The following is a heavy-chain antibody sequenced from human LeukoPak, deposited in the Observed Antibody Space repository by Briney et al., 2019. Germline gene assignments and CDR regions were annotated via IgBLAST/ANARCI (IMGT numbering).Heavy chain of an antibody. CDR2: IYHSGRT. D-gene: IGHD5-18*01. CDR3: ARELWIQLWNRVFDI. Sequence: SETLSLTCTVSGYSISSGYYWGWIRQPPGKGLEWIGSIYHSGRTFYNPSLKSRVTISVDTSKNQFSLKLTSVTAADTAVYYCARELWIQLWNRVFDIWGQGTMVTVSS. CDR1: GYSISSGYY. J-gene: IGHJ3*02. V-gene: IGHV4-38-2*02.